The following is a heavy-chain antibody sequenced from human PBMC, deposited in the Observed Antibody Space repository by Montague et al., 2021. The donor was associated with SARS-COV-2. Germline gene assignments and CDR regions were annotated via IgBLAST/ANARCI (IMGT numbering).Heavy chain of an antibody. CDR2: ISYDGSNK. J-gene: IGHJ6*02. CDR3: ARDLTGTLYYGMDV. V-gene: IGHV3-30-3*01. CDR1: GFTFSSYA. D-gene: IGHD3-9*01. Sequence: SLRLSCAASGFTFSSYAMHWVRQAPGKGLEWVAVISYDGSNKYYADSMKGRFTISRDNSKNTLYLQMNSLRAEDTAVYYCARDLTGTLYYGMDVWGQGTTVTVSS.